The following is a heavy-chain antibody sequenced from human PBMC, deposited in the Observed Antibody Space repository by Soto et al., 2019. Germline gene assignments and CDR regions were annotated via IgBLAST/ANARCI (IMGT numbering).Heavy chain of an antibody. V-gene: IGHV4-30-4*01. CDR3: AGGTYDYYYGMDV. CDR1: GGSISSGDYY. Sequence: QVQLQESGPGLVKPSQTLSLTCTVSGGSISSGDYYWSWIRKPPGKGLEWIGYIDYGGSSYYNPSLRSRVXXSXAXCKNQFSLKLSSVTAADTAVYYCAGGTYDYYYGMDVWGQGTTVTVSS. J-gene: IGHJ6*02. CDR2: IDYGGSS. D-gene: IGHD3-16*01.